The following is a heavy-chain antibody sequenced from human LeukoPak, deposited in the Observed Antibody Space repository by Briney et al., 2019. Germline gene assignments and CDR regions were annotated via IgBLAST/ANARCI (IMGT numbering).Heavy chain of an antibody. D-gene: IGHD3-16*02. V-gene: IGHV1-2*02. CDR1: GYTFTGYY. CDR3: ARWSQKLQITFGGVIAFDY. J-gene: IGHJ4*02. CDR2: INPNSGGT. Sequence: GASVKVSCKASGYTFTGYYMHWVRQAPGQGLEWMGWINPNSGGTNYALKFQGRVTMTRDTSISTAYMELSRLRSDDTAVYYCARWSQKLQITFGGVIAFDYWGQGTLVTVSS.